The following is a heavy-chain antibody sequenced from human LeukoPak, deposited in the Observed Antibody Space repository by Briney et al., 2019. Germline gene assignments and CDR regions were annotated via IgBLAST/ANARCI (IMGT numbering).Heavy chain of an antibody. V-gene: IGHV3-21*01. CDR3: ARGRYCSSTSCYFAGYYYYGMDV. D-gene: IGHD2-2*01. Sequence: PGGSLRLSCAASGFTFSSYSMNWVRQAPGKGLEWVSSISSSSSYIYYADSVKGRFTISRDNAKNSLYLQMSSLRAEDTAVYYCARGRYCSSTSCYFAGYYYYGMDVWGQGTTVTVSS. J-gene: IGHJ6*02. CDR1: GFTFSSYS. CDR2: ISSSSSYI.